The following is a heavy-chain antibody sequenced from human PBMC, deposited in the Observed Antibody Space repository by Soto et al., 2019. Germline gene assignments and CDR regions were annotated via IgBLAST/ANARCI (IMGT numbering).Heavy chain of an antibody. CDR2: ISGSGGST. Sequence: GGSLRLSCAASGFTFSSYAMSWVRQAPGKGLEWVSAISGSGGSTYYADSVKGRFTISRDNSKNTLYLQMNSLRAEDTAVYYCAKAAAGTEIYGFLSGFDPWGQGTLVTVSS. D-gene: IGHD6-13*01. CDR1: GFTFSSYA. V-gene: IGHV3-23*01. CDR3: AKAAAGTEIYGFLSGFDP. J-gene: IGHJ5*02.